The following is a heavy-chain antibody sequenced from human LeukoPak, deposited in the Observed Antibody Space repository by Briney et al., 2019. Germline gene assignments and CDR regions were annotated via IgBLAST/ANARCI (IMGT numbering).Heavy chain of an antibody. CDR1: GFTFSSDR. Sequence: GGSLRLSCVASGFTFSSDRMNWVRQAPGKGLEWVSTIYSGSDYIYYADSVKGRFTISRDNAKNSLYLQRNSLRAEDTAVYYCARDLPVSGAYHNFDYWGQGTLVTVSS. J-gene: IGHJ4*02. CDR2: IYSGSDYI. CDR3: ARDLPVSGAYHNFDY. V-gene: IGHV3-21*01. D-gene: IGHD4/OR15-4a*01.